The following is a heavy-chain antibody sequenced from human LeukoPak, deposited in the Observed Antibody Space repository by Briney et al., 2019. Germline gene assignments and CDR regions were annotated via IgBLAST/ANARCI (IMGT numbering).Heavy chain of an antibody. CDR1: GYTFTNYL. D-gene: IGHD2-8*02. Sequence: ASVKVSCKASGYTFTNYLLHWVRQAPGQGLEWVGRITPSVDTTNYAQKFRDRVTMTRDTSTSTVYMELSSLRPEDTAVYHCVREESGGYFDYWGQGTLVTVSS. J-gene: IGHJ4*02. CDR2: ITPSVDTT. CDR3: VREESGGYFDY. V-gene: IGHV1-46*01.